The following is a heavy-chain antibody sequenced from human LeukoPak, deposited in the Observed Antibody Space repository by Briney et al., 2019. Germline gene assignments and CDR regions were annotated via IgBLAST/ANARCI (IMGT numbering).Heavy chain of an antibody. V-gene: IGHV3-7*01. CDR2: IKQDGSEK. Sequence: HTGGSLRLSCAASGFTFSSYSMNWVRQAPGKGLEWVANIKQDGSEKFYVDSVRGRFTISRDNAKNSLYLQMNSLRAEDTAVYYCAKVGSSSWYLDHWGQGTLVTVSS. D-gene: IGHD6-13*01. CDR3: AKVGSSSWYLDH. CDR1: GFTFSSYS. J-gene: IGHJ4*02.